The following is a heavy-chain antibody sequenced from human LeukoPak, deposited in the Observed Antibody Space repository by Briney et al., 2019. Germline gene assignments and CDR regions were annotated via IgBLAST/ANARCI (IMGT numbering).Heavy chain of an antibody. D-gene: IGHD7-27*01. CDR1: GGSFSGYY. CDR3: ASSRNTGGYFDY. V-gene: IGHV4-34*01. Sequence: PSETLSLTCAVYGGSFSGYYWSWLRQPPGKGLEWIGEINHSGSTKYNPSLTSGGTISVETSKNQFSLKLSSVTAADTAVYYCASSRNTGGYFDYWGQGTLVTVSS. J-gene: IGHJ4*02. CDR2: INHSGST.